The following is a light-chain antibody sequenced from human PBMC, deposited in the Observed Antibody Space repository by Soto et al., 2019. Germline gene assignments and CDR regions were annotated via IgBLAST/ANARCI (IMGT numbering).Light chain of an antibody. CDR3: QQSYSTPIT. J-gene: IGKJ5*01. CDR1: QGIRND. CDR2: AAS. V-gene: IGKV1-39*01. Sequence: DIQMTQSPSSLSASLGDRVTITCWASQGIRNDLGWYQQKKGKAPKLLIYAASSLQSGVPSRFSGSGYGTDFNLTISSLQTEDFATYYCQQSYSTPITFGQGTRLEIK.